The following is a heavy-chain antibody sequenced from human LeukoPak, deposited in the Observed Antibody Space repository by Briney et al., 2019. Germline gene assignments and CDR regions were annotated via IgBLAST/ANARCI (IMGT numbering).Heavy chain of an antibody. J-gene: IGHJ4*02. V-gene: IGHV3-74*03. CDR2: ISSDRSRT. Sequence: GGSLRLSCAASGFTFNTYWMYWVRQGSGKGLVWVSRISSDRSRTEYADSVEGRFTISRDNAKNTLYLQMDSLRAEDTAVYYCARGPSHSGSYFVYWGQGTLVTVSS. CDR3: ARGPSHSGSYFVY. CDR1: GFTFNTYW. D-gene: IGHD1-26*01.